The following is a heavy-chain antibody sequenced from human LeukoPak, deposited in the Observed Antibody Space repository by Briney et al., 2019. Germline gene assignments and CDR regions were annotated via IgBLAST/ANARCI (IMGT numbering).Heavy chain of an antibody. J-gene: IGHJ4*02. CDR3: ARGPPACSTNCYGYLDY. CDR2: IYSSGDT. D-gene: IGHD2-2*01. V-gene: IGHV3-53*01. Sequence: QPGGSLRLSCAASGFTVSGKYMSLVRQAPGKGLEWISLIYSSGDTYYPDSVRGRFTISRDTSKDTLYLQMNSLRAEDTAVYYCARGPPACSTNCYGYLDYWGQGTLVTVSS. CDR1: GFTVSGKY.